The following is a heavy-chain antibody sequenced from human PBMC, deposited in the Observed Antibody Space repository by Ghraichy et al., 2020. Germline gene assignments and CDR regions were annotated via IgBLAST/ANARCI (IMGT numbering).Heavy chain of an antibody. Sequence: GESLNISCAASGFTFSSYSMNWVRQAPGKGLEWVSYISSSSSTIYYADSVKGRFTISRDNAKNSLYLQMNSLRDEDTAVYYCARDNPGGYCSSTSCYEGSGYYFDYWGQGTLVTVSS. CDR3: ARDNPGGYCSSTSCYEGSGYYFDY. CDR1: GFTFSSYS. J-gene: IGHJ4*02. CDR2: ISSSSSTI. V-gene: IGHV3-48*02. D-gene: IGHD2-2*01.